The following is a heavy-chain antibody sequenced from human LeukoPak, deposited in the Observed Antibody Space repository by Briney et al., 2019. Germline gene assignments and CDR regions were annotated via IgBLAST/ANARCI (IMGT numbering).Heavy chain of an antibody. D-gene: IGHD1-1*01. Sequence: GGSLRLSCAASGFTFSSYWMHWVRQAPGKGLVWVSRINTDGSSTSYADSVKGRFTISRDNAKNTLYLQMNSLRAEDTAVYYYARAEGHNWNFHWDYWGQGTLVTVSS. J-gene: IGHJ4*02. CDR3: ARAEGHNWNFHWDY. CDR2: INTDGSST. V-gene: IGHV3-74*01. CDR1: GFTFSSYW.